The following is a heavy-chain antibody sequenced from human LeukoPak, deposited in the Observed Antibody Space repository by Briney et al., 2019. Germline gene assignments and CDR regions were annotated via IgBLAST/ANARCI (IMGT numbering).Heavy chain of an antibody. CDR1: GFTFSSYG. V-gene: IGHV3-33*01. Sequence: AGGSLRLSCAASGFTFSSYGMHWVRQAPGKGLEWVAVIWYDGSNKYYADSVKGRFTISRDNSKNTLYLQMNSLRAEDTAVYYCAREAQIVVVVAATPYYGMDVWGQGTTVTVSS. J-gene: IGHJ6*02. CDR3: AREAQIVVVVAATPYYGMDV. D-gene: IGHD2-15*01. CDR2: IWYDGSNK.